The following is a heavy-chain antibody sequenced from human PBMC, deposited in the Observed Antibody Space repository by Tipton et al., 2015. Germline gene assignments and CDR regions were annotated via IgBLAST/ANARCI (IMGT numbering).Heavy chain of an antibody. J-gene: IGHJ4*02. Sequence: TLSLTCTVSGGSVSSGSAYHWSWIRQPPGKGLEWIGYIYYSGSTNYNPSLKSRVTISVDTSKNQFSLKLSSVTASDTAVYYCARARGRHGGLFDSWGQGTLVTVSS. CDR3: ARARGRHGGLFDS. V-gene: IGHV4-61*01. CDR2: IYYSGST. CDR1: GGSVSSGSAYH. D-gene: IGHD4-23*01.